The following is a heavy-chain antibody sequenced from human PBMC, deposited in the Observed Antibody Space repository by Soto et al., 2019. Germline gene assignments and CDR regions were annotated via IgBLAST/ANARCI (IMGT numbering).Heavy chain of an antibody. CDR3: ARDEGSSGFNYYYYYGMDV. D-gene: IGHD6-19*01. V-gene: IGHV1-3*01. J-gene: IGHJ6*02. CDR1: GYTFTSYA. Sequence: SVNVSCKASGYTFTSYAMHWVRQTPGQRLEWMGWSNAGNGNTKYSQKFQGRVTITRDTSASTAYMELSSLRSEDTAVYYCARDEGSSGFNYYYYYGMDVWGQGTTVTVSS. CDR2: SNAGNGNT.